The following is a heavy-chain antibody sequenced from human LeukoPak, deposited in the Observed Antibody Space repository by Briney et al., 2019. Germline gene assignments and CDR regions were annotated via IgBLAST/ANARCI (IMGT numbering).Heavy chain of an antibody. CDR3: ARQEAEGGQGFWSDP. CDR2: IYPGDSDT. V-gene: IGHV5-51*01. D-gene: IGHD2-15*01. J-gene: IGHJ5*02. Sequence: GESLKISCKGSGYSFTSYWIGWVRQMPGKGLEWMGIIYPGDSDTRYSPSFQGQVTISADKSINTAYLQWSSLKASDTAIYYCARQEAEGGQGFWSDPWGQGTLVTVSS. CDR1: GYSFTSYW.